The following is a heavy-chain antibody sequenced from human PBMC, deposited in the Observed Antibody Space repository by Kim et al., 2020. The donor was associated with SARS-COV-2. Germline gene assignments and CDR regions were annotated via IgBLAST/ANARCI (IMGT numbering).Heavy chain of an antibody. J-gene: IGHJ4*02. CDR2: IKQDGSEK. D-gene: IGHD1-26*01. CDR3: ARDHGGSYPNLFDY. V-gene: IGHV3-7*01. Sequence: GGSLRLSCAASGFTFSSYWMSWVRQAPGKGLEWVANIKQDGSEKYYVDSVKGRFTISRDNAKNSLYLQMNSLRAEDTAVYYCARDHGGSYPNLFDYWGQGTLVTVSS. CDR1: GFTFSSYW.